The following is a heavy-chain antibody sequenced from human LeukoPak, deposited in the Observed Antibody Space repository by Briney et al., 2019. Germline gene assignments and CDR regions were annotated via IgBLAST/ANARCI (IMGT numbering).Heavy chain of an antibody. J-gene: IGHJ4*02. V-gene: IGHV4-39*01. CDR2: IYYSGST. CDR1: GGSISSSTYY. Sequence: SETLSLTCTVSGGSISSSTYYWGWIRQPPGKGLEWIGTIYYSGSTFYNPSLKSRVTISVDTPKNQFSLKLSSVTAADTAVYYCARRRGVATNYFDYWGQGTQVSVSS. CDR3: ARRRGVATNYFDY. D-gene: IGHD5-12*01.